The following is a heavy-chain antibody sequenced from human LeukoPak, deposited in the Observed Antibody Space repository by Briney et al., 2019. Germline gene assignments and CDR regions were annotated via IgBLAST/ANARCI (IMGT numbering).Heavy chain of an antibody. J-gene: IGHJ4*02. CDR1: GFTFSSHA. CDR3: AYLDSSGYYYGRLRY. CDR2: ISAGGDNT. V-gene: IGHV3-23*01. D-gene: IGHD3-22*01. Sequence: GGFLRLSCAASGFTFSSHALTWVRQTPGKGLESVSSISAGGDNTHYADSVKGRFTISRDNSKNTLYLQMDRLRAEDTAVYFCAYLDSSGYYYGRLRYWGQGTPVTVSS.